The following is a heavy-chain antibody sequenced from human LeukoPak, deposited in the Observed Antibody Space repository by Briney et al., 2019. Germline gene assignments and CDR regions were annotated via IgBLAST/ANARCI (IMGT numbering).Heavy chain of an antibody. D-gene: IGHD2-8*02. Sequence: SETLSLTCTVSGGSISSSSYYWSWIRQPPGKGLEWIGYIYYSVSTNYNPSLKSRVTISVDTSKNQFSLKLSSVTAADTAVYYCARLGGTGPLAAFDIWGQGTMVTVSS. V-gene: IGHV4-61*01. CDR3: ARLGGTGPLAAFDI. CDR1: GGSISSSSYY. CDR2: IYYSVST. J-gene: IGHJ3*02.